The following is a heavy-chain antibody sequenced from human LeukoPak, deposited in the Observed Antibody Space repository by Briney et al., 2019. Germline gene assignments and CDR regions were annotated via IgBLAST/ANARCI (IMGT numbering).Heavy chain of an antibody. D-gene: IGHD3-22*01. J-gene: IGHJ4*02. CDR1: GFTFSSYW. Sequence: GGSLRLSCAASGFTFSSYWMTWVRQAPGKGLEWVANIKQDGSAKYYVDSLRGRFSISRDNVKNSLFLQMNSLSDDDTAVYYCARCPYDSTGYYSVPSHFDYWGQGTLVTVSS. CDR2: IKQDGSAK. CDR3: ARCPYDSTGYYSVPSHFDY. V-gene: IGHV3-7*01.